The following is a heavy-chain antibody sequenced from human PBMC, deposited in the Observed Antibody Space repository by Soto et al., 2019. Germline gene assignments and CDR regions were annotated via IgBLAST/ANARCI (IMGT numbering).Heavy chain of an antibody. Sequence: SETLSLTCTVSGGSISSYYWSWIRQPPGKGLEWIGYIYYSGSTNYNPSLKSRVTISVDTSKNQFSLKLSSVTAADTAVYYCARYYDFLRFDYWGQGTLVTVSS. V-gene: IGHV4-59*01. CDR2: IYYSGST. D-gene: IGHD3-3*01. CDR3: ARYYDFLRFDY. J-gene: IGHJ4*02. CDR1: GGSISSYY.